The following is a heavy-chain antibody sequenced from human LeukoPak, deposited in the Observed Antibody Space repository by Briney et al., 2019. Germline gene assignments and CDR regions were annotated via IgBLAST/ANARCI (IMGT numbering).Heavy chain of an antibody. J-gene: IGHJ5*02. V-gene: IGHV4-39*01. CDR1: GGSISSSSYY. D-gene: IGHD6-6*01. Sequence: SETLSLTCTASGGSISSSSYYWGWIRQPPGKGLEWIGSIYYSGSTYYNPSLKSRVTISVDTSKNQFSLKLSSVTAADTAVYYCARPRGAARPHWFDPWGQGTLVTVSS. CDR3: ARPRGAARPHWFDP. CDR2: IYYSGST.